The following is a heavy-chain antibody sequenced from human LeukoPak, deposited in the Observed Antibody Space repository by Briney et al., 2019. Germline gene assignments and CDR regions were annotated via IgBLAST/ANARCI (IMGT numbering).Heavy chain of an antibody. J-gene: IGHJ3*02. CDR3: ARGHLLRFRPGGDAFDI. CDR2: INSDGSST. V-gene: IGHV3-74*01. Sequence: GGSLRLSCAASGFTFSSYWMHWVRQAPGKGLVWVSRINSDGSSTSYADSVKGRFTISRDNAKNTLYLQMNSLRAEDTAVYYCARGHLLRFRPGGDAFDIWGQGTMVTVSS. CDR1: GFTFSSYW.